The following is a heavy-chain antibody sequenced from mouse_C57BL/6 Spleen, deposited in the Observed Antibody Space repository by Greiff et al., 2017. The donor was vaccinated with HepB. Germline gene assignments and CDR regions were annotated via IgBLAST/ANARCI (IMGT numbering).Heavy chain of an antibody. CDR2: IDPSDSYT. CDR3: AVRPPFAY. D-gene: IGHD2-1*01. J-gene: IGHJ3*01. CDR1: GYTFTSYW. Sequence: QVHVKQPGAELVKPGASVKLSCKASGYTFTSYWMQWVKQRPGQGLEWIGEIDPSDSYTNYNQKFKGKATLTVDTSSSTAYMQLSSLTSEDSAVYYCAVRPPFAYWGQGTLVTVSA. V-gene: IGHV1-50*01.